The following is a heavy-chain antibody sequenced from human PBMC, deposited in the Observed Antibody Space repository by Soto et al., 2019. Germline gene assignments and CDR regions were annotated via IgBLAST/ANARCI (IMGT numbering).Heavy chain of an antibody. V-gene: IGHV3-30*18. D-gene: IGHD3-3*01. Sequence: PGGSLNLSCASPGFPFIGYGMHSVPQAPGKGLEWVAVISYDGGNKYYADSVKGRFTISRYNSKNTLYLQMNSLRAEDTAVYYCAKDVLRFLEWLAFYGMDVWGQGT. CDR1: GFPFIGYG. J-gene: IGHJ6*02. CDR3: AKDVLRFLEWLAFYGMDV. CDR2: ISYDGGNK.